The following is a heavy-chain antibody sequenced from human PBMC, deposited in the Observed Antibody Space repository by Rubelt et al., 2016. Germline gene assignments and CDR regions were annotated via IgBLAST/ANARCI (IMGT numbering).Heavy chain of an antibody. CDR2: ISATGGTT. D-gene: IGHD2-15*01. J-gene: IGHJ4*02. Sequence: SRSGMHWVRQAPGKGLEWVSGISATGGTTYSADSVKGRFTISRDNAKNSLYLQMNSLRAEDTAVYYCARSYCSGGSCYSSRFDYWGQGTLVTVSS. CDR3: ARSYCSGGSCYSSRFDY. V-gene: IGHV3-48*04. CDR1: SRSG.